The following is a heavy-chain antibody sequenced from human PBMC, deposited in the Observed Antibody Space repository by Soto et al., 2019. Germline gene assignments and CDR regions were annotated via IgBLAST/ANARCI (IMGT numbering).Heavy chain of an antibody. V-gene: IGHV3-33*01. CDR1: GFTFSSYG. CDR2: IWYDGSNK. CDR3: ARDLGMATINYYYGMDV. D-gene: IGHD5-12*01. Sequence: GGSLRLSCAASGFTFSSYGMHWVRQAPGKGLEWVAVIWYDGSNKYYADSVKGRFTISRDNSKNTLYLQMNSLRAEDTAVYYCARDLGMATINYYYGMDVWGQGTTVTVSS. J-gene: IGHJ6*02.